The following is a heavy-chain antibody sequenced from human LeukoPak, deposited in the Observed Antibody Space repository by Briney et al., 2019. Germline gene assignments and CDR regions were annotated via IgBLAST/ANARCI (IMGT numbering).Heavy chain of an antibody. Sequence: GGSLRLSCAASGFTFSSYAMSWVRQAPGKGLEWVTSISGSGGSTYYADSVKGRFTISRDDSKNTLYLQMNSLRTEDTAVYYCTTDPRSTSSGWPYYYYYYMDVWGKGTTVTVSS. CDR3: TTDPRSTSSGWPYYYYYYMDV. V-gene: IGHV3-23*01. J-gene: IGHJ6*03. CDR2: ISGSGGST. CDR1: GFTFSSYA. D-gene: IGHD6-19*01.